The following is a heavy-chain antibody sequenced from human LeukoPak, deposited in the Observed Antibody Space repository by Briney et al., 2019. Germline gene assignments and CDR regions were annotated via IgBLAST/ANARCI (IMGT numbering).Heavy chain of an antibody. D-gene: IGHD6-19*01. CDR3: AKSSGWYEMDFDY. J-gene: IGHJ4*02. CDR2: ISYDGSNK. CDR1: GFTFSSYA. V-gene: IGHV3-30*04. Sequence: GGSLRLSCAASGFTFSSYAMHWVRQAPGKGLEWVAVISYDGSNKYYADSVKGRFTISRDNSKNTLYLQMNSLRAEDTAVYYCAKSSGWYEMDFDYWGQGTLVTVSS.